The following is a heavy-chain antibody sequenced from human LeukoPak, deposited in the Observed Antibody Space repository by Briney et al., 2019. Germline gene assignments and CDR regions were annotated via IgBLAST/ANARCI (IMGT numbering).Heavy chain of an antibody. CDR3: ARAEWDIVVVPAAPSDY. CDR2: ISYDGSNK. CDR1: GFTFSSYG. D-gene: IGHD2-2*01. V-gene: IGHV3-30*03. J-gene: IGHJ4*02. Sequence: GGSLRLSCAASGFTFSSYGMHWVRQAPGKGLEWVAVISYDGSNKYYADSVKGRFTISRDNSKNTLYLQMNSLRAEDTAVYYCARAEWDIVVVPAAPSDYWGQGTLVTVSS.